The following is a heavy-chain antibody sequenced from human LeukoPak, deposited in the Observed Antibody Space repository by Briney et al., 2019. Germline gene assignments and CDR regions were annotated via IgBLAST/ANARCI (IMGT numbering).Heavy chain of an antibody. D-gene: IGHD2-2*01. CDR2: ISGSGDNT. J-gene: IGHJ4*02. V-gene: IGHV3-23*01. CDR3: AREILVPAAIGAHGFDY. Sequence: GGSLRLSCAASGFTFSSYAMSWVRQVPGKGLEWVSVISGSGDNTYYADSVKGRFTISRDNSKSTLCLQMNSLRAEDTAVYYCAREILVPAAIGAHGFDYWGQGILVTVSS. CDR1: GFTFSSYA.